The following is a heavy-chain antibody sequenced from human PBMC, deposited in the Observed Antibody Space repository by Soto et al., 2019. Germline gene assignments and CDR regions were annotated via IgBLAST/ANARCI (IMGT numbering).Heavy chain of an antibody. Sequence: QVQLVQSGAEVKKPGASVKVACKSSGYIFRNYYITWVRQAPGQGLEWVGWISAYNGNTNYAQKVQGRVTMTTDTSTSTAYMELRSLRFDDTAVYYCARGRNYYGDYWGQGTLVTVSS. CDR2: ISAYNGNT. CDR1: GYIFRNYY. CDR3: ARGRNYYGDY. D-gene: IGHD1-1*01. V-gene: IGHV1-18*04. J-gene: IGHJ4*02.